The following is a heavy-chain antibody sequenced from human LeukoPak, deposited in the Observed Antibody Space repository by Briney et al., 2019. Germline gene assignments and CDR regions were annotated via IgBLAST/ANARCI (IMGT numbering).Heavy chain of an antibody. J-gene: IGHJ4*02. D-gene: IGHD2-2*01. V-gene: IGHV4-59*01. Sequence: SETLSLTCTVSGGSISSYYWSWIRQPPGKGLEWIGYIYYSGSTNYNTSLKSRVTISVDTSKNQFSLKLSSVTAADTAVYYCARSAPSWGYYFDYWGQGTLVTVSS. CDR3: ARSAPSWGYYFDY. CDR2: IYYSGST. CDR1: GGSISSYY.